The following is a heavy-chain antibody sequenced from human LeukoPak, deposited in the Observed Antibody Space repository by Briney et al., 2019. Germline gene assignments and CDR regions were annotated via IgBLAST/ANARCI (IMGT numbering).Heavy chain of an antibody. J-gene: IGHJ4*02. CDR1: GFSFSRYS. CDR3: ARGGTGDGNYFDY. Sequence: GGSLRLSCAASGFSFSRYSMNWVRQTPGKGLEWLSYIDDDSRPIYYADSVRGRFTASRDNAKNSLFLQMNGLRAEDTALYYCARGGTGDGNYFDYWGQGTLVTVSS. CDR2: IDDDSRPI. D-gene: IGHD7-27*01. V-gene: IGHV3-48*01.